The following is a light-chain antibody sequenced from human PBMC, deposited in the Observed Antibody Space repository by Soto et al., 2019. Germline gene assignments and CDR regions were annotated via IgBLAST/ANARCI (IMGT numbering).Light chain of an antibody. CDR3: QQSNSYPLT. J-gene: IGKJ4*01. V-gene: IGKV1-9*01. CDR2: GAS. Sequence: IQLTQSPSSLSASGGDRVTITCRASKGIGSNLAWYLQKPGEAPKLLVYGASTLQGGVPSRFSGSGSGTLFTLTITSLQPEDFATYFCQQSNSYPLTFGGGTKVEIK. CDR1: KGIGSN.